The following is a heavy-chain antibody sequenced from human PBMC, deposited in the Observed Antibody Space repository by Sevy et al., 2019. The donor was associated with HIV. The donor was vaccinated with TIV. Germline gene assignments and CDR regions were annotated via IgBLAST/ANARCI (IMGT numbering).Heavy chain of an antibody. CDR2: IIYDGRNNK. V-gene: IGHV3-30*04. J-gene: IGHJ4*02. CDR3: ARDRGELLSSAFDY. Sequence: GGSLRLSCAASGFTFSDYAMHWVRQAPGKGLEWVAVIIYDGRNNKYNGDSVKGRFTISRDNSKNPLYLQMNSLRAEDTAIYYCARDRGELLSSAFDYWGQGTLVTVSS. D-gene: IGHD1-26*01. CDR1: GFTFSDYA.